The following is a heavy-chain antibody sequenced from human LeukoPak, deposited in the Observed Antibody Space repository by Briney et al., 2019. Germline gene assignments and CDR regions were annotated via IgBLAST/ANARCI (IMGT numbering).Heavy chain of an antibody. V-gene: IGHV4-59*12. Sequence: PSETLSLTCTVSGGSISSYYWSWIRQPPGKGLEWIGYIYYSGSTNYNPSLNSRVTISVDTSKNQFSLKLSSVTAADTAVYYCARGWFGEGPVRDPFDYWGQGTLVTVSS. J-gene: IGHJ4*02. D-gene: IGHD3-10*01. CDR2: IYYSGST. CDR1: GGSISSYY. CDR3: ARGWFGEGPVRDPFDY.